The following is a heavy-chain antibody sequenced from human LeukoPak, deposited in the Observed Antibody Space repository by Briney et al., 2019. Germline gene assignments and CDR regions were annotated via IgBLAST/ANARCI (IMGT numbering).Heavy chain of an antibody. J-gene: IGHJ4*02. Sequence: GGSLRLSCAASGFTFDDYGMSWVRQAPGKGLEWVSGINWNGGSTGYADSVKGRFTISRDNAKNSLYLQMNSLRAEDTALYYCARDLRDSSVGYSFDYWGQGTLVTVSS. V-gene: IGHV3-20*04. CDR2: INWNGGST. CDR1: GFTFDDYG. CDR3: ARDLRDSSVGYSFDY. D-gene: IGHD6-19*01.